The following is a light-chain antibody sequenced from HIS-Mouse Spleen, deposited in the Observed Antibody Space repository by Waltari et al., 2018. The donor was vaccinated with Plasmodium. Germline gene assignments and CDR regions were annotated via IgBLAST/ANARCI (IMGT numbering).Light chain of an antibody. CDR1: ALPKKY. CDR3: YSTDSSGNHRV. Sequence: SYELTQPPSVSVSPGQTARIHCSGDALPKKYAYWYQQKSGQAPVLVIHEDSKRPSEIPERFSGSSSGTMATLTISGAQVEDEADYYCYSTDSSGNHRVFGGGTKLTVL. V-gene: IGLV3-10*01. J-gene: IGLJ3*02. CDR2: EDS.